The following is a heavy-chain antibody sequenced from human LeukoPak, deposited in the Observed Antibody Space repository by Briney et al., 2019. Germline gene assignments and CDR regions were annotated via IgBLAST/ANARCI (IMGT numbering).Heavy chain of an antibody. V-gene: IGHV1-2*02. CDR1: GYTFTSYY. D-gene: IGHD5-24*01. Sequence: ASVKVSCKASGYTFTSYYMHWVRQAPGQGLEWMGWINPNSGGTNYAQKFQGRFTMTRDTSIGTGYMELSSLSSADTAMYYCARARTRNFFDLWGQGTLVTVSS. CDR3: ARARTRNFFDL. CDR2: INPNSGGT. J-gene: IGHJ4*02.